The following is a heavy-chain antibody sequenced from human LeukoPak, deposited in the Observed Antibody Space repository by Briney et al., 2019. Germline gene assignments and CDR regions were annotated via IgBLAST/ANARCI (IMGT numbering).Heavy chain of an antibody. Sequence: SVKVSCKASGGTFSSYAISWVRQAPGQGLEWMGGIIPIFGTANYAQKFQGRVTITADESTSTAYMELSSLRSEDTAVYYCARLPERFEVVPAAIGFPWGQGTLVTVSS. V-gene: IGHV1-69*13. CDR1: GGTFSSYA. CDR3: ARLPERFEVVPAAIGFP. CDR2: IIPIFGTA. D-gene: IGHD2-2*02. J-gene: IGHJ5*02.